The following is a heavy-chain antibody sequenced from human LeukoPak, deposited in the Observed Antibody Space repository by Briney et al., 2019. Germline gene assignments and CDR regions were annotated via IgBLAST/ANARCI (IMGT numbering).Heavy chain of an antibody. CDR2: IYYGGST. D-gene: IGHD4-23*01. CDR3: ARRNGGNSGFDY. Sequence: SETLSLTCTVSGGSISSSSTHWGWIRQPPGKGLEWIGNIYYGGSTYYNPSLKSRVTISVDTSKNQLSLKMSSVTAADTAVYYCARRNGGNSGFDYWGQGSLVTVSS. V-gene: IGHV4-39*01. CDR1: GGSISSSSTH. J-gene: IGHJ4*02.